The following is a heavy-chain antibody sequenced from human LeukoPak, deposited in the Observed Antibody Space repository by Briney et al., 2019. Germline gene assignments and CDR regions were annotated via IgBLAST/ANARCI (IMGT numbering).Heavy chain of an antibody. V-gene: IGHV3-30*02. CDR3: AKSGSTSWYLDY. Sequence: GGSLKLSCAASGFSFSTYGMHWVRQAPGKGLEWVAFIRYDGSNKDYADSVKGRFTISRDNSKNTLDLQMNSLRAEDAAVYYCAKSGSTSWYLDYWGQGTLVTVSS. J-gene: IGHJ4*02. CDR1: GFSFSTYG. D-gene: IGHD6-13*01. CDR2: IRYDGSNK.